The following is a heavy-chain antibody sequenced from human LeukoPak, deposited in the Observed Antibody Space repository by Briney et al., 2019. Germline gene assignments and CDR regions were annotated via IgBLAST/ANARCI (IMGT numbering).Heavy chain of an antibody. D-gene: IGHD4-17*01. CDR2: IYYSGST. Sequence: SETLSLTCTVSGGSISSGGYYWSWIRQHPGKGLEWIGYIYYSGSTYYNPSLKSRVTISVDTSKNQFSLKLSSVTAADTAVYYCARTLQFSYPWVYDYGDYVGGWFDPWGQGTLVTVSS. J-gene: IGHJ5*02. CDR3: ARTLQFSYPWVYDYGDYVGGWFDP. V-gene: IGHV4-31*03. CDR1: GGSISSGGYY.